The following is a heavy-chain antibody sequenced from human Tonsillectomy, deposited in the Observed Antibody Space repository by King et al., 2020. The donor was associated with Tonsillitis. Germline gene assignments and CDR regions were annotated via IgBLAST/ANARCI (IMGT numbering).Heavy chain of an antibody. D-gene: IGHD2-8*01. Sequence: VQLVQSGGGLVQPGGSLRLSCAASGYTFSSYWMPWVRQAPGKGLEWVANIKDDGSEKYFLDSVKARFTISRDNAESSVYLQMNSLRVEDTAVYYCARVGMGDAFDYWGQGTLVIVSS. CDR3: ARVGMGDAFDY. J-gene: IGHJ4*02. CDR2: IKDDGSEK. V-gene: IGHV3-7*01. CDR1: GYTFSSYW.